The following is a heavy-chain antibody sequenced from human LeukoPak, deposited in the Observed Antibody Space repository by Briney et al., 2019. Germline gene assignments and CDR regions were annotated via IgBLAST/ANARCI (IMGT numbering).Heavy chain of an antibody. CDR1: GYSISSGYY. Sequence: SETLSLTCTVSGYSISSGYYWGWIRQPPGKGLEWIGSIHHSGSTYYNPSLKSRVTISVDTSKNQFSLKLSSVTAADTAVYYCARSPLYDFWSGYYDYWGQGTLVTVSS. CDR2: IHHSGST. V-gene: IGHV4-38-2*02. CDR3: ARSPLYDFWSGYYDY. D-gene: IGHD3-3*01. J-gene: IGHJ4*02.